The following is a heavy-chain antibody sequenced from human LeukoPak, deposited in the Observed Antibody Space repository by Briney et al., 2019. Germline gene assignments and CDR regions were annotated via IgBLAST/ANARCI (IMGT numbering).Heavy chain of an antibody. CDR2: INWDGGSA. V-gene: IGHV3-20*04. CDR1: GFSFDDYG. Sequence: PGGSLRLSCAASGFSFDDYGMSWVRQAPGKGLEWVSGINWDGGSAAYADSVKGRFTISRDNAKNSLYLQMNSLRTEDTAFYYCARDRLAATGLFDYWGQETLVTVSS. D-gene: IGHD6-13*01. CDR3: ARDRLAATGLFDY. J-gene: IGHJ4*02.